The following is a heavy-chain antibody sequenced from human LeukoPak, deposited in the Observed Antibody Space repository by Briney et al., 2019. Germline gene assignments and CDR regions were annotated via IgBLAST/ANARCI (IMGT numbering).Heavy chain of an antibody. Sequence: GGSLRLSCAASGFTFSSYWMSWVRQAPGKGLEWVTNIKQDGSEKYYVDSVKGRFTISRDNAKNSLFLQMNNLRSEDTAVYHCARGGWFFDPWGQGTLVTVSS. D-gene: IGHD3-10*01. CDR1: GFTFSSYW. CDR2: IKQDGSEK. J-gene: IGHJ5*02. V-gene: IGHV3-7*04. CDR3: ARGGWFFDP.